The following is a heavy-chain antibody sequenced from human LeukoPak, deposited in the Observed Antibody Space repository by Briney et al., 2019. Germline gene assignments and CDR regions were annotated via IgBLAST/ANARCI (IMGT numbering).Heavy chain of an antibody. Sequence: GALVKVSCKASGYTFTGYYMHWVRQAPGQGLEWMGWINPNSGGTNYAQKFQGRVTMTRDTSISTAYMELSRLRSDDTAVYYCARESPYIVVVPAAVHHYGMDVWGQGTTVTVSS. CDR3: ARESPYIVVVPAAVHHYGMDV. CDR1: GYTFTGYY. D-gene: IGHD2-2*01. J-gene: IGHJ6*02. V-gene: IGHV1-2*02. CDR2: INPNSGGT.